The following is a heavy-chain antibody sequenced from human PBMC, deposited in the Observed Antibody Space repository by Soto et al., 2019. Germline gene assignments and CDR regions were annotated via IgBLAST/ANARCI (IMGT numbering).Heavy chain of an antibody. V-gene: IGHV4-4*02. Sequence: SETLSLTCAVSGGSVSSSKWWRWVRQPPGKGLEWIGEINHSGSTNYNPSLKSRVTISVDTSKNQFSLKLSSVTAADTAVYYCARGSTWFGVIYYFDYWGQGTLVTVSS. CDR2: INHSGST. CDR3: ARGSTWFGVIYYFDY. CDR1: GGSVSSSKW. D-gene: IGHD3-10*01. J-gene: IGHJ4*02.